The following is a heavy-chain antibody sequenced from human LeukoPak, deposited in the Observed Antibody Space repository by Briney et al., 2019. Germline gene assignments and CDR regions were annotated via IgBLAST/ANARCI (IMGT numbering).Heavy chain of an antibody. V-gene: IGHV3-74*01. CDR1: GFTFSSYW. Sequence: GGSLRLSCAASGFTFSSYWMHWVRQDPGKGLVWVSHISTDGSTTGYADSVRGRFTISRDNAKNTLYLQMNSLRAEDTAMYFCARDKYGGNSNAFDIWGQGTMVTVSS. CDR2: ISTDGSTT. CDR3: ARDKYGGNSNAFDI. J-gene: IGHJ3*02. D-gene: IGHD4-23*01.